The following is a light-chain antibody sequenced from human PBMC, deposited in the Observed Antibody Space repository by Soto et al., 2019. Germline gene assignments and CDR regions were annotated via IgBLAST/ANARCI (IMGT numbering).Light chain of an antibody. V-gene: IGLV2-14*01. CDR1: NSDIGTYNY. Sequence: QSALTQPASLSGSPGQSITISCTGANSDIGTYNYVSWYRQHPGKAPKLRIYEVSNRPSGVSNRSSGSKSGNTASLTISGLQAEDEADYCCSSYTTSSTPVVFGGGTKVTVL. CDR3: SSYTTSSTPVV. CDR2: EVS. J-gene: IGLJ2*01.